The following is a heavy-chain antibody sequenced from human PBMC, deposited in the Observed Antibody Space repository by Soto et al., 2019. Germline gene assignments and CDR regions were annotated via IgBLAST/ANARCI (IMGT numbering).Heavy chain of an antibody. CDR1: GGSISSGGYY. CDR2: IYYSGST. V-gene: IGHV4-31*03. J-gene: IGHJ4*02. CDR3: ARGTHYYEPIETHHFDY. D-gene: IGHD3-22*01. Sequence: PSETLSLTCTVSGGSISSGGYYWSWIRQHPGKGLEWIGYIYYSGSTYYNPSLKSRVTISVDTSKNQFSLKLSSVTAADTAVYYCARGTHYYEPIETHHFDYWGQGTLVTVSS.